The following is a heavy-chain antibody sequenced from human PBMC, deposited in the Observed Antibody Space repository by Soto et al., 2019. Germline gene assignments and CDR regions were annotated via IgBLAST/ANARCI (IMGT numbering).Heavy chain of an antibody. Sequence: QVQLQESGPGLVKPSGTLSLTCAVSGDSVSSPYYWCWVRQSPGKGLEWIGEVFHTGTTSYNPSLSSRFTISMDKSINQFSLDLSSVPAADTAVYYCARSAGWYAIHAWGPGTRVIVSS. CDR1: GDSVSSPYY. V-gene: IGHV4-4*02. J-gene: IGHJ5*02. CDR2: VFHTGTT. D-gene: IGHD6-19*01. CDR3: ARSAGWYAIHA.